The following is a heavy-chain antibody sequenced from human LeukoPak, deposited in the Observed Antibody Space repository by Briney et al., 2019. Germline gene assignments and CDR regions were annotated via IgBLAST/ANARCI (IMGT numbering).Heavy chain of an antibody. J-gene: IGHJ4*02. Sequence: GGSLRLSCAASGFTLSSYEMNWVRQAPGKGLEWVSYISSSGSTIYYADSVKGRFTISRDNAKNSLYLQMNSLRAEDTAVYYCAREAILGGYRRGYYFDYWGQGTLVTVSS. CDR2: ISSSGSTI. V-gene: IGHV3-48*03. CDR1: GFTLSSYE. D-gene: IGHD3-10*01. CDR3: AREAILGGYRRGYYFDY.